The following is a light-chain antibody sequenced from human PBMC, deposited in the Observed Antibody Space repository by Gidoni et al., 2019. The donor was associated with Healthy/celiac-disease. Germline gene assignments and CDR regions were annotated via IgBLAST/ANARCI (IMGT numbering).Light chain of an antibody. Sequence: QSVLTPPPSASGAPGPRVTISSTGSSSIIGAGYDVHWYQQLPGTAPKLLIYGNSNQPSGVPDRFSGSKSGTSASLAITGLQAEDEADYYCQSYDSSLSGSGVFGGGTKLTVL. CDR1: SSIIGAGYD. J-gene: IGLJ2*01. CDR2: GNS. V-gene: IGLV1-40*01. CDR3: QSYDSSLSGSGV.